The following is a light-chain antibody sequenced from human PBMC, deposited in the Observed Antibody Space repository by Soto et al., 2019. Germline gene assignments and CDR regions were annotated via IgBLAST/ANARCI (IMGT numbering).Light chain of an antibody. Sequence: EIVLTQSPGTLSLSPGERVTLSCRAIQSVSGSYLAWYQQKPGQAPRLLMFGASSRATGIPDRFSGSGSGTDFTLTITRLEPEDSAVYYCQHYGSSPPDTFGQGTKLEIK. CDR1: QSVSGSY. CDR3: QHYGSSPPDT. J-gene: IGKJ2*01. CDR2: GAS. V-gene: IGKV3-20*01.